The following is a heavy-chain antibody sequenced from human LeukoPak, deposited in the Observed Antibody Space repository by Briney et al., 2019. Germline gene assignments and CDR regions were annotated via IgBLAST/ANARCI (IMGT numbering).Heavy chain of an antibody. Sequence: ASVKVSCKASGYTFTGYYMHWVRQAPGQGLEWMGWINPNGGGTNYAQKFQGRATMTRDTSISTAYMELSRLRSDDTAVYYCARGLRFLEWFLDYWGQGTLVTVSS. CDR1: GYTFTGYY. CDR3: ARGLRFLEWFLDY. D-gene: IGHD3-3*01. V-gene: IGHV1-2*02. J-gene: IGHJ4*02. CDR2: INPNGGGT.